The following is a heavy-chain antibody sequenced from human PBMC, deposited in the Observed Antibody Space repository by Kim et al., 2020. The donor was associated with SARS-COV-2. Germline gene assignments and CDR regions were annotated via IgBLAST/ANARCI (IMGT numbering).Heavy chain of an antibody. CDR2: IYYSGST. V-gene: IGHV4-39*01. Sequence: SETLSLTCTVSGGSISSSSYYWGWIRQPPGKGLEWIGSIYYSGSTYYNPSLKSQVTISVDTSKNQFSLKLSSVTAADTAVYYCARRPWLRGWFDPWGQGTLVTVSP. J-gene: IGHJ5*02. CDR1: GGSISSSSYY. CDR3: ARRPWLRGWFDP. D-gene: IGHD6-19*01.